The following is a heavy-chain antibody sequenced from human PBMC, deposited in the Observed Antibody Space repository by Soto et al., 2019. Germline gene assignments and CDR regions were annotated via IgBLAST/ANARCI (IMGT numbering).Heavy chain of an antibody. J-gene: IGHJ6*02. Sequence: QVQLQESGPGLVKPSQTLSLTCTVSGGSISSGGYYWSWIRQHPGKGLEWIGYIYYSGSTYYNPSLKSRVTISVDTSKNQFFLKLSSVTAADTAVYYCARDGRAGEYGMDVWGQGTTVTVSS. CDR2: IYYSGST. V-gene: IGHV4-31*03. D-gene: IGHD3-16*01. CDR1: GGSISSGGYY. CDR3: ARDGRAGEYGMDV.